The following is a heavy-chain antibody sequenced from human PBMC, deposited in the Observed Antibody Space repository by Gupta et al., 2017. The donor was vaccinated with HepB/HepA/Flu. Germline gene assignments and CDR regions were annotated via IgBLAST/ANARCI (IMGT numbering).Heavy chain of an antibody. D-gene: IGHD5-18*01. CDR2: INRDGTTT. J-gene: IGHJ3*02. CDR1: GLNFINHY. Sequence: VQLVESGGALVQPGGSLRLPCQASGLNFINHYMHWVRQAPGKGLVWISRINRDGTTTSYADSVKGRFTISRGNAKKKMDLQMNSLRAEDTAVYYCGREIRTAMITRDGLDIWGQGTMVTVSS. V-gene: IGHV3-74*01. CDR3: GREIRTAMITRDGLDI.